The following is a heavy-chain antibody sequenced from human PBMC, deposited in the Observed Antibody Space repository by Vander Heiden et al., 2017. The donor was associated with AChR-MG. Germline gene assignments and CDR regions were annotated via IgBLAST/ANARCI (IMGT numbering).Heavy chain of an antibody. CDR3: AKDDSTGYYSPTGFDI. J-gene: IGHJ3*02. CDR1: GFTFSTYA. Sequence: EVQLLASGGGLVQPGGSLRLSCPASGFTFSTYAMGWVRRAPGKGLKWVSSISDIGDSTYYADSVKGRFTISRDNSKNTLYLQMNSLRPDDTAVYYCAKDDSTGYYSPTGFDIWGQGTMVTVSS. D-gene: IGHD3-22*01. CDR2: ISDIGDST. V-gene: IGHV3-23*01.